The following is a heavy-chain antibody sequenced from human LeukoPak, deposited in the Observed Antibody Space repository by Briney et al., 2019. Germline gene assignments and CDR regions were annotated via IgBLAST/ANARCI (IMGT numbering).Heavy chain of an antibody. CDR3: ARLVGCGSTNCYSPDNWFDP. V-gene: IGHV1-8*01. CDR2: IHPNSGST. CDR1: GYPFNSYD. Sequence: ASVKVSCKASGYPFNSYDINWVRQATGHGLEWMGWIHPNSGSTDSAQKFQGRVTMTANTSISTAYMELSNLRSEDTAVYYCARLVGCGSTNCYSPDNWFDPWGQGTLVTVSS. D-gene: IGHD2-2*01. J-gene: IGHJ5*02.